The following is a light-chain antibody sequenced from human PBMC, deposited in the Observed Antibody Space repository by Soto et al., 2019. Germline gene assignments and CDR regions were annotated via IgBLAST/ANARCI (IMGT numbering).Light chain of an antibody. Sequence: DIQMTQSPSTLSASVGDRVTITCRASQSIDSWLAWYQQKPGKAPNLLIYKASSLESGVPSRFSGSGSGTEFTLPISSLQPDDSATYYCQQFHRYPVTFGQGTKVEI. V-gene: IGKV1-5*03. CDR3: QQFHRYPVT. J-gene: IGKJ1*01. CDR1: QSIDSW. CDR2: KAS.